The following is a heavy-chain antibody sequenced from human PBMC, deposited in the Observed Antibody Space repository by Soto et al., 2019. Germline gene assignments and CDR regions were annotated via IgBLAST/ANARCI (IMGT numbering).Heavy chain of an antibody. V-gene: IGHV1-46*03. Sequence: ASVKVSCKASGGTFSSYTISWVRQAPGQGLEWMGIINPSGGSTSYAQKFQGRVTMTRDTSTSTVYMELSSLRSEDTAVYYCARGADTAMVDDYYYYYMDVWGKGTTVTVSS. D-gene: IGHD5-18*01. CDR2: INPSGGST. CDR1: GGTFSSYT. CDR3: ARGADTAMVDDYYYYYMDV. J-gene: IGHJ6*03.